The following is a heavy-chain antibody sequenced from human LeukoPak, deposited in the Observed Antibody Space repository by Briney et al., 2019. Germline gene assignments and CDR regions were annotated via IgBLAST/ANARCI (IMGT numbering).Heavy chain of an antibody. CDR1: GFTVSSNY. CDR3: ARAPSEIGGYYPEYFRH. D-gene: IGHD3-22*01. V-gene: IGHV3-53*01. Sequence: GGPLRLSCAASGFTVSSNYMSCVRQAPGKGLEWVSVIYSGGSTYYADSVKGRFTISRDNAKNTVSLQMNSLRAEDTGVYYCARAPSEIGGYYPEYFRHWGQGTLVTVSP. CDR2: IYSGGST. J-gene: IGHJ1*01.